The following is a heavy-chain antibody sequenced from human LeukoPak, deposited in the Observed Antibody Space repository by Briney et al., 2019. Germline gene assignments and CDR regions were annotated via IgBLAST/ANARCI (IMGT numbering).Heavy chain of an antibody. CDR1: GGSISSSSYY. Sequence: SETLSLTCTVSGGSISSSSYYWGWIRQPPGKGLEWIGSIYYSGSTYYNPSLKSRVTIAADTSKNQFSLKLSSVTAADTAVYYCARVTAIGGYYFDYWGQGTLVTVSS. CDR2: IYYSGST. J-gene: IGHJ4*02. D-gene: IGHD1-14*01. V-gene: IGHV4-39*07. CDR3: ARVTAIGGYYFDY.